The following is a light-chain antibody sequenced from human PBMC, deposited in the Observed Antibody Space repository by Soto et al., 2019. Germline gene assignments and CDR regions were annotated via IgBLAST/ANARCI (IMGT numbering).Light chain of an antibody. CDR1: SRDVGGYNW. CDR2: EVT. CDR3: SSFVAGNNYWV. V-gene: IGLV2-8*01. Sequence: QSALTQPPSASGSPGQSVTISCTGTSRDVGGYNWVSWYQHHPGKVPKLIIYEVTKRPSGVPDRFSASKSGNTASLTVSGLQAEDEADYYCSSFVAGNNYWVFGGGTKLTVL. J-gene: IGLJ3*02.